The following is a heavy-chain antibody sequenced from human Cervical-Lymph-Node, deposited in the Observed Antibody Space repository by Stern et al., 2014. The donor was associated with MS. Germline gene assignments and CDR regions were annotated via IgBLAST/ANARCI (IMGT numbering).Heavy chain of an antibody. V-gene: IGHV5-51*03. CDR3: ARAYCGGDCYLGY. CDR2: TNPGTTDF. D-gene: IGHD2-21*02. CDR1: GYNFTSYR. J-gene: IGHJ4*02. Sequence: EVQLVASGAEVKKPGESLKISCKGSGYNFTSYRIGWVRQMPGKGLEWMGITNPGTTDFNYSPSYQGRVTITADKSITTAYLQWSSLKASDTAMYYCARAYCGGDCYLGYWGQGTLVTVSS.